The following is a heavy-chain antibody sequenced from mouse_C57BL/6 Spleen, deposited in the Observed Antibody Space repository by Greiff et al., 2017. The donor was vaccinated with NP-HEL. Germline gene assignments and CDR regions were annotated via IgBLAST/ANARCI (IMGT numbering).Heavy chain of an antibody. V-gene: IGHV1-59*01. D-gene: IGHD2-10*02. CDR3: AREEYGHSAMDY. Sequence: QVQLQQPGAELVRPGTSVKLSCKASGYTFTSYWMHWVKQRPGQGLEWIGVIDPSDSYTNYNQKFKGKATLTVDTSSSTAYMQLSSLTSEDSAVYYCAREEYGHSAMDYWGQGTSVTVSS. CDR2: IDPSDSYT. J-gene: IGHJ4*01. CDR1: GYTFTSYW.